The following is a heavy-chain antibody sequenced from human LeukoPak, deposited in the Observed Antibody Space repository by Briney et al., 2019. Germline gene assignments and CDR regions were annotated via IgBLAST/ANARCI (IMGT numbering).Heavy chain of an antibody. D-gene: IGHD2-15*01. V-gene: IGHV3-30*02. CDR2: IQYDGSNK. CDR1: GFTFSSYG. CDR3: AKDSAVVAATPENYFDY. J-gene: IGHJ4*02. Sequence: GGSLILSCAASGFTFSSYGMHWVRQAPGKGLEWVAFIQYDGSNKYYTDSVKGRFTISRDNSRNTMYVQMNSLRPEDTAVYYCAKDSAVVAATPENYFDYWGQGALVTVSS.